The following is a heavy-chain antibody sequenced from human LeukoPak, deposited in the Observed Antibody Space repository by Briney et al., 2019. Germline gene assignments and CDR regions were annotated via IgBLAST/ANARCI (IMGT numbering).Heavy chain of an antibody. V-gene: IGHV4-39*01. CDR3: ARGTYRSTSPNWHFDL. CDR2: IYYSGST. Sequence: KPSETLSLTCTVSGGSISSSSYYWGWIRQPPRKGLEWVGGIYYSGSTYYNPSLKSRVTISVDTSKNQFSLRLNSVTAADTAVYYCARGTYRSTSPNWHFDLWGRGTLVTVSS. CDR1: GGSISSSSYY. J-gene: IGHJ2*01. D-gene: IGHD3-16*02.